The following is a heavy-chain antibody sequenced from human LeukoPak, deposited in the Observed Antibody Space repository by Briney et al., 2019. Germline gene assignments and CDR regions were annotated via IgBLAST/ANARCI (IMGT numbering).Heavy chain of an antibody. D-gene: IGHD5-18*01. CDR3: ARDKAHSYGRYFDP. Sequence: SETLSLTCSVAGGSISTYYWNWIRPTPGKGLEWIGHIANGNTEYNPSLKSRVTISVDTSKNQFSLKLPSVTAADTAVYYCARDKAHSYGRYFDPWGQGALVIVSS. CDR2: IANGNT. CDR1: GGSISTYY. V-gene: IGHV4-59*01. J-gene: IGHJ5*02.